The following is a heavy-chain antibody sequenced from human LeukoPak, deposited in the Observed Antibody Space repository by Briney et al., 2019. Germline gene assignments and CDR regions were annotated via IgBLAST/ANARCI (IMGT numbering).Heavy chain of an antibody. CDR1: GFTFSGSA. J-gene: IGHJ5*02. CDR2: IRSKANSYAT. V-gene: IGHV3-73*01. CDR3: TSNPSYYTVTPKNNNWFDP. D-gene: IGHD4-11*01. Sequence: GGSLKLSCAASGFTFSGSAMHWVRQASGKGLEWVGRIRSKANSYATAYAASVKGRFTISRDDSKNTAYLQMNSLKTEDTAVYYCTSNPSYYTVTPKNNNWFDPWGQGTLATVSS.